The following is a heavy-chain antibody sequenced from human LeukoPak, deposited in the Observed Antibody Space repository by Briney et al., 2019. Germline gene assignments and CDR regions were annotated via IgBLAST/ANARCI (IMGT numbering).Heavy chain of an antibody. D-gene: IGHD1-26*01. J-gene: IGHJ3*02. V-gene: IGHV1-8*03. CDR1: GYTFGSDD. Sequence: GASVKVSSKASGYTFGSDDINWVRQATGQGLEWMGWINPNNGNLGYAQKFQGRVTITRNTPISTAYMELSSLTSEDTAVYYCARSDHNSWNAFDIWGQGTMVTVSS. CDR2: INPNNGNL. CDR3: ARSDHNSWNAFDI.